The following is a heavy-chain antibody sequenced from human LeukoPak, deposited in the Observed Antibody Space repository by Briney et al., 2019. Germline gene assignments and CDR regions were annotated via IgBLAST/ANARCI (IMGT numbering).Heavy chain of an antibody. V-gene: IGHV3-21*01. CDR2: ISSSSSYI. D-gene: IGHD4-17*01. Sequence: GGSLRLSCAASGFTFSSYSMNWVRQAPGKGLEWVSSISSSSSYIYYADSVKGRFTISRDNAKNSLYLQMNSLRAEDTVVYYCAREGYGDYRYYYYYMDVWGKGTTVTISS. CDR3: AREGYGDYRYYYYYMDV. CDR1: GFTFSSYS. J-gene: IGHJ6*03.